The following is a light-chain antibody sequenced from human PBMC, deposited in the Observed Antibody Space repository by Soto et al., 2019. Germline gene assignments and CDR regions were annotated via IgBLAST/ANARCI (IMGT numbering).Light chain of an antibody. Sequence: DIVMTQSLDSLAVSLGERATINCKSSQSVLYSTNNKNYLAWYQQKPGQPPKLLIYWATTRESGVPDRFSGSGSGTDFTLTISSLQAEDVAVYYCQQYYITPLTFGGGTKVEIK. CDR2: WAT. CDR3: QQYYITPLT. J-gene: IGKJ4*01. CDR1: QSVLYSTNNKNY. V-gene: IGKV4-1*01.